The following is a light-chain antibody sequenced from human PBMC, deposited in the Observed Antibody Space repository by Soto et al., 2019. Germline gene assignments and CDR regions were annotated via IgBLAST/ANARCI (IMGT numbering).Light chain of an antibody. CDR3: QQSYRTPMYT. V-gene: IGKV1-39*01. CDR2: AAS. J-gene: IGKJ2*01. Sequence: DIQMTQSPSSLSASVGDRVTITCRASQSISSYLNWYQQKPGKAPKLLIYAASSLQSGVPSRFSVSGSGTDFTLTISSLQPEDFATYYCQQSYRTPMYTFGQGTKLEVK. CDR1: QSISSY.